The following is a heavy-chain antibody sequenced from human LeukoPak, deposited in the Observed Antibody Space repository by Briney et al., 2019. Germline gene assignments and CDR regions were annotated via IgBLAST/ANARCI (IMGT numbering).Heavy chain of an antibody. CDR1: GYSFTKCV. CDR2: ISAYNGNT. Sequence: ASVKVSSKASGYSFTKCVLSWVRQAPGQGLEWMGWISAYNGNTNYAQKLQGRVTMTTDTSTSTAYMELRSLRSDDTAVYYFAREAETGVNGAGLSYTYGIDVWGQGTTVTVSS. D-gene: IGHD3-10*01. V-gene: IGHV1-18*01. J-gene: IGHJ6*02. CDR3: AREAETGVNGAGLSYTYGIDV.